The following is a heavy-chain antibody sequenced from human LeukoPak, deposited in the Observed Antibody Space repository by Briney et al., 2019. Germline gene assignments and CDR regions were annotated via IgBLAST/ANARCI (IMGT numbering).Heavy chain of an antibody. Sequence: GGSLRLSCAASGFTFSNYWMTWVRQAPGKGLEWVANIKQDVSEKYYVDSVKGRFTISRDNAKTSLYLQMNSLRAEDTAVYYCARGHGWLDYWGQGTLVTVSS. J-gene: IGHJ4*02. CDR3: ARGHGWLDY. D-gene: IGHD2-15*01. CDR1: GFTFSNYW. V-gene: IGHV3-7*01. CDR2: IKQDVSEK.